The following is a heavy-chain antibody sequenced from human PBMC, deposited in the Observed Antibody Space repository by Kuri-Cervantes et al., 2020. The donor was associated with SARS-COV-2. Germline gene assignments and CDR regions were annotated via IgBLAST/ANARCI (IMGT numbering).Heavy chain of an antibody. J-gene: IGHJ6*03. CDR2: IKEDGSEK. CDR1: GFTLNTYS. Sequence: GESLKISCTASGFTLNTYSMAWVRQAPGKGLEWVANIKEDGSEKNYGDSVKGRFTIFRDNSKNSLYLQMNSLRAEDTAVYFCAREGADSGDYFVEVNYYHSYMDVWGEGTTVTVSS. V-gene: IGHV3-7*03. D-gene: IGHD1-26*01. CDR3: AREGADSGDYFVEVNYYHSYMDV.